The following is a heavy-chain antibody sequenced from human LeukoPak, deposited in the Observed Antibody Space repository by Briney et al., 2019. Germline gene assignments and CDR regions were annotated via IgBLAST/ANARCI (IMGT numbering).Heavy chain of an antibody. V-gene: IGHV3-11*04. CDR3: ARKEVDGDHVE. J-gene: IGHJ4*02. Sequence: GGSLRLSCAASGFTFSDYYMSWIRQAPGKGLEGVSYISSSGSTIYYADSVKGRFTISRDNAKNSLYLQMNSLRAEDTAVYYCARKEVDGDHVEWGQGTLVTVSS. D-gene: IGHD4-17*01. CDR1: GFTFSDYY. CDR2: ISSSGSTI.